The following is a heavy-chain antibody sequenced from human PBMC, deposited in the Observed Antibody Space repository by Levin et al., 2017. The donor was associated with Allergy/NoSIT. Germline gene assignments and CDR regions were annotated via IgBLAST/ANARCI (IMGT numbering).Heavy chain of an antibody. D-gene: IGHD3-10*01. Sequence: SETLSLTCAVYGGSFSGYYWSWIRQPPGKGLEWIGEINHSGSTNYNPSLKSRVTISVDTSKNQFSLKLSSVTAADTAVYYCARSAYGSGSYYLVYWGQGTLVTVSS. J-gene: IGHJ4*02. CDR3: ARSAYGSGSYYLVY. CDR2: INHSGST. V-gene: IGHV4-34*01. CDR1: GGSFSGYY.